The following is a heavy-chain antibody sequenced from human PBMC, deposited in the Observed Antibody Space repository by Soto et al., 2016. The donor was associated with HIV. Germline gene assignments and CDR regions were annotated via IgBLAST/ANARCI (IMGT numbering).Heavy chain of an antibody. V-gene: IGHV3-74*01. CDR1: GFAFRTYW. CDR2: INTDGSGT. CDR3: VRDLTTGYSSRPTSDY. Sequence: EVQLVESGGGLVQPGRSLRLSCAASGFAFRTYWMHWVRQTPGKGLVWISHINTDGSGTNYADSVKGRFTVSRDNAKNTLYLQMNRPRVEDTAVYYCVRDLTTGYSSRPTSDYWGQGTLVTVSS. D-gene: IGHD5-12*01. J-gene: IGHJ4*02.